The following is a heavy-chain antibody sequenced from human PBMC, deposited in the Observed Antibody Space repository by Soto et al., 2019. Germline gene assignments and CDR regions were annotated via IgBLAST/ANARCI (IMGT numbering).Heavy chain of an antibody. CDR3: QQGYCSGGSCYPFDY. Sequence: QLQLQESGPGLVKPSETLSLTCTVSGGSISSSSYYWGWIRQPPGKGLEWIGSIYYSGSTYYNPSLKSRVTLSVDTSKNQFSLKLSSVTAADTAVYYCQQGYCSGGSCYPFDYWGQGTLVTVSS. CDR1: GGSISSSSYY. J-gene: IGHJ4*02. V-gene: IGHV4-39*01. D-gene: IGHD2-15*01. CDR2: IYYSGST.